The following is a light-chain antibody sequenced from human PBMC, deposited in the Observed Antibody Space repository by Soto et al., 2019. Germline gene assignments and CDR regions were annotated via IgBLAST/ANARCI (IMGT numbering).Light chain of an antibody. CDR1: QSINIS. Sequence: DIQMTQSPATLSASVGDSFISTCRASQSINISLAWYQRKPGKAPNLLIYNASTLESGVPPRFSGSGSGTDFTLTLSSLQPDYFATYYCQQYNSYRNFGQGTQLEIK. V-gene: IGKV1-5*03. CDR2: NAS. J-gene: IGKJ2*02. CDR3: QQYNSYRN.